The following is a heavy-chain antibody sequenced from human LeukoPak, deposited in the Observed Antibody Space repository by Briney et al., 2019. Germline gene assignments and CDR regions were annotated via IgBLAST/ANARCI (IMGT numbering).Heavy chain of an antibody. CDR2: IYTSGTT. J-gene: IGHJ3*02. CDR3: ARSGEKWELLRAFGI. D-gene: IGHD1-26*01. Sequence: SETLSLTCTVSGGSTINYFRSWIRQPAGKGLEWIGHIYTSGTTHYNPSLNNRVTISLDTSKSQFSLHLNSVTAADTAVYYCARSGEKWELLRAFGIWGQGTMVTVSS. CDR1: GGSTINYF. V-gene: IGHV4-4*07.